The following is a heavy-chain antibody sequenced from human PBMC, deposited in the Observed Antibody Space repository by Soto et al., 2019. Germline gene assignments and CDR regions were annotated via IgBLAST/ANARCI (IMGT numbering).Heavy chain of an antibody. D-gene: IGHD2-2*01. J-gene: IGHJ6*02. CDR2: ISDDGNNK. CDR1: GFTFNTYG. V-gene: IGHV3-30*18. Sequence: QVQLVESGGGVVQPGRSLRLSCAASGFTFNTYGVHWVRQAPGRGLEWVAVISDDGNNKYYADSVKGRLTISRDNSKNTLDLQMNSLRAEDTAVYYCAKGQHCSSTSCYFYYYGMDVWGQGTTVAVSS. CDR3: AKGQHCSSTSCYFYYYGMDV.